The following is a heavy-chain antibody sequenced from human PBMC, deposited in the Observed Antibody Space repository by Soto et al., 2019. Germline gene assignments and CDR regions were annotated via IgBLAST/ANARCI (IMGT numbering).Heavy chain of an antibody. CDR1: GYTFTSYD. Sequence: ASVKVSCKASGYTFTSYDINWVRQATGQGLEWMGWMNPNSGNTGYAQKFQGRVTMTRNTSISTAYMELSSLRSEDTAVYYWARGKGSGWDYYYYGMDVWGQGTTVTVSS. CDR2: MNPNSGNT. J-gene: IGHJ6*02. CDR3: ARGKGSGWDYYYYGMDV. V-gene: IGHV1-8*01. D-gene: IGHD6-19*01.